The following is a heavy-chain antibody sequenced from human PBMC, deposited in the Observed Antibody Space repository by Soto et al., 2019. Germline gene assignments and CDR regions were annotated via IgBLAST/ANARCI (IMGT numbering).Heavy chain of an antibody. CDR2: IVPIVDTS. J-gene: IGHJ4*02. CDR3: VRVVAIPGYPDN. D-gene: IGHD5-12*01. Sequence: QVQLVQSGAEVRQPASSVKVSCKTSGGTLSSYAISWVRQAPGQGLEWMGGIVPIVDTSTYAQKFQCRVTITADEFTSTVYMELSSLRSDDTAVYYCVRVVAIPGYPDNWGQGTLVTVSS. CDR1: GGTLSSYA. V-gene: IGHV1-69*12.